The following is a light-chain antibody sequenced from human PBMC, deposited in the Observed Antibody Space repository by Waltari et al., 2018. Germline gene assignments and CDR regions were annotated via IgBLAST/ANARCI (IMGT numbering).Light chain of an antibody. CDR3: QAWDSSTAVV. CDR1: KLGDKY. J-gene: IGLJ2*01. CDR2: QDS. V-gene: IGLV3-1*01. Sequence: SYELTQPPSVSVSPGQTASITCSGDKLGDKYVCWYQQKPGQSPVLVIYQDSKRPSGIPDRFSGSNSGNTATLTISGTQAMDEADYYCQAWDSSTAVVFGGGTKLTVL.